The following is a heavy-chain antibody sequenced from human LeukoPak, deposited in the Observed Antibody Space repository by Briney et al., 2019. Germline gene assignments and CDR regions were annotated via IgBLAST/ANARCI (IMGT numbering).Heavy chain of an antibody. CDR3: ARGLWLSAERYHWFDP. V-gene: IGHV3-23*01. CDR2: ISGSGGST. D-gene: IGHD5-18*01. Sequence: GGSLRLSCAASGFTFSSYAMSWVRQAPGKGLEWVSAISGSGGSTYYADSVKGRFTISRDNSKNTLYLQMNSLRAEDTAVYYCARGLWLSAERYHWFDPWGQGTLVTVSS. CDR1: GFTFSSYA. J-gene: IGHJ5*02.